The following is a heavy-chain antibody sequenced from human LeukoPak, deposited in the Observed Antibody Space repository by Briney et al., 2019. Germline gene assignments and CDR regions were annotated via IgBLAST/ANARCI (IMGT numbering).Heavy chain of an antibody. CDR1: GFSLSSYW. Sequence: PGGSLRLSCAVSGFSLSSYWMSWLRQAQGKELEWVANIKQDGSEKYYVDSVKGRFTISRDNAKNSLYLQMNSLRAEDTAVYYGARYIVVITAAHLFEYWAQGPLVTVSS. CDR2: IKQDGSEK. V-gene: IGHV3-7*03. J-gene: IGHJ4*02. CDR3: ARYIVVITAAHLFEY. D-gene: IGHD2-2*01.